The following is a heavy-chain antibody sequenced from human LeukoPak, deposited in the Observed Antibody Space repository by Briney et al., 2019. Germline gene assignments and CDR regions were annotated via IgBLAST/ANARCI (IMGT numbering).Heavy chain of an antibody. V-gene: IGHV3-21*01. Sequence: GGSLRLSCAASGFTFSRYTMNWVRQAPGKGLEWVSSISSNSSHMDYADSVKGRFTISRDNAKNSLYLQMNSLRAEDTAVYYCATPADAFDIWGQGTMVTVSS. J-gene: IGHJ3*02. CDR1: GFTFSRYT. CDR3: ATPADAFDI. CDR2: ISSNSSHM.